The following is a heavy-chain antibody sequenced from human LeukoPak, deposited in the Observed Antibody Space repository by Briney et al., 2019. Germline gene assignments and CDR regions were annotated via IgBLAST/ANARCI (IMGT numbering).Heavy chain of an antibody. CDR3: ARVPLYCSSTSCYVSYYYYGMDV. D-gene: IGHD2-2*01. Sequence: ASVKVSCKASGGTFSSYAISWVRQAPGQGLEWMGWISAYNGNTNYAQKLQGRVTMTTDTSTSTAYMELRSLRSDDTAVYYCARVPLYCSSTSCYVSYYYYGMDVWGQGTTVTVSS. CDR1: GGTFSSYA. V-gene: IGHV1-18*01. J-gene: IGHJ6*02. CDR2: ISAYNGNT.